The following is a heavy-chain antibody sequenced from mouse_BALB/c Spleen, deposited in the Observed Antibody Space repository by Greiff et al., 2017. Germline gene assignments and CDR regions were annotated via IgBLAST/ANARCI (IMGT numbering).Heavy chain of an antibody. CDR3: TRDTTSWFAY. Sequence: DVMLVESGGGLVQPGGSMKLSCVASGFTFSNYWMNWVRQSPEKGLEWVAEIRLKSNNYATHYAESVKGRFTISRDDSKSSVYLQMNNLRAEDTGIYYCTRDTTSWFAYWGQGTLVTVSA. CDR1: GFTFSNYW. CDR2: IRLKSNNYAT. J-gene: IGHJ3*01. D-gene: IGHD1-1*01. V-gene: IGHV6-6*02.